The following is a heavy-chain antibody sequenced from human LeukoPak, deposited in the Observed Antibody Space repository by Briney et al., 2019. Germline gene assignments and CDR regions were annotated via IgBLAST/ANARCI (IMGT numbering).Heavy chain of an antibody. CDR2: ISSSSSYT. CDR1: GFTFSDYY. V-gene: IGHV3-11*06. D-gene: IGHD3-9*01. CDR3: ARVRLNDILTGYYTGAYYFDY. Sequence: GGSLRLSCAASGFTFSDYYMSWIRQAPGKGLEWVSYISSSSSYTNYADSVKGRFTNSRDNAKNSLYLQMNSLRAEDTAVYYCARVRLNDILTGYYTGAYYFDYWGQGTLVTVSS. J-gene: IGHJ4*02.